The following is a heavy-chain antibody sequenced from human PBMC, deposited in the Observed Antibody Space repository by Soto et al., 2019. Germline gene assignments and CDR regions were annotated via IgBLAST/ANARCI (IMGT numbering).Heavy chain of an antibody. CDR1: GGTFSSYA. CDR2: IIPIFGTA. V-gene: IGHV1-69*13. Sequence: SVKVSCKASGGTFSSYAISWVRQAPGQGLEWMGGIIPIFGTANYAQKFQGRVTITADESTSTAYMELSSLRSEDTAVYYCARGVNSNYGPLYYYYYGMDVWGQGTTVTVSS. J-gene: IGHJ6*02. CDR3: ARGVNSNYGPLYYYYYGMDV. D-gene: IGHD4-4*01.